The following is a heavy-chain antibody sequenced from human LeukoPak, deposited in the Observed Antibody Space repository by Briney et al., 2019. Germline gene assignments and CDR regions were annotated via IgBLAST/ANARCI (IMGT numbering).Heavy chain of an antibody. V-gene: IGHV1-2*02. CDR1: GYTFTGYY. J-gene: IGHJ4*02. CDR3: ARGSQTIFGVIDY. D-gene: IGHD3-3*01. Sequence: ASVKVSCKTSGYTFTGYYMHWVRQDPGQGLVWMGWIHPNNGGTIYARSFQGRVTMTSDTSISTAYLELNSLISDDTAMYFCARGSQTIFGVIDYWGQGTLVTVSS. CDR2: IHPNNGGT.